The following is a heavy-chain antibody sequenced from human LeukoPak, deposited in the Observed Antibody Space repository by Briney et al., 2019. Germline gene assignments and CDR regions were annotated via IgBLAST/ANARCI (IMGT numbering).Heavy chain of an antibody. D-gene: IGHD4-11*01. J-gene: IGHJ6*03. Sequence: GASVKVSCKASGGTFSSYAISWVRQAPGQGLGWMGGIIPIFGTANYAQKFQGRVTITADESTSTAYMELSSLRSEDTAVYYCARYYSDYYYMDVWGKGTTVTVSS. CDR3: ARYYSDYYYMDV. CDR1: GGTFSSYA. V-gene: IGHV1-69*13. CDR2: IIPIFGTA.